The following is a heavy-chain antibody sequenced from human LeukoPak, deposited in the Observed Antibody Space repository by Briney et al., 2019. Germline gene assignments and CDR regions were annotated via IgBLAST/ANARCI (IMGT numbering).Heavy chain of an antibody. CDR2: ISASGDRT. CDR3: ARDIQLWSARYYDGMDV. V-gene: IGHV3-23*01. D-gene: IGHD5-18*01. J-gene: IGHJ6*02. Sequence: GGCLRHSCAAHRHPLSSSPISWVRQAPGKMLEWVSWISASGDRTTYADSVRGPFTISRDNSNNQLYVQMNSLRAEDTAVYYCARDIQLWSARYYDGMDVWGQGPTVTVSS. CDR1: RHPLSSSP.